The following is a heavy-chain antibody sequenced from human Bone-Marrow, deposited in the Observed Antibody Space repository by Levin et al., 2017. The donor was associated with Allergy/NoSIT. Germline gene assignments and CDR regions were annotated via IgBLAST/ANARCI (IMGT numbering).Heavy chain of an antibody. CDR2: IHYSGST. D-gene: IGHD3-16*01. Sequence: SETLSLTCTVSGGSIGSHYWSWIRQTPGKGLEWIGYIHYSGSTNYNPSLNSRVTISVDMSKNPFSLKLFSVTAADTAFYYCARGMLQAGDYYDPWGQGTLVTVSS. CDR3: ARGMLQAGDYYDP. J-gene: IGHJ5*02. CDR1: GGSIGSHY. V-gene: IGHV4-59*11.